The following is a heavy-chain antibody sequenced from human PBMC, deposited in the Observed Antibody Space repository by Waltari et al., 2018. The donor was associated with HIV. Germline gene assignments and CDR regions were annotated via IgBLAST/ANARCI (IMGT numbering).Heavy chain of an antibody. CDR1: GGSTSSYY. CDR3: ARVPYDSSGLDAFDI. J-gene: IGHJ3*02. D-gene: IGHD3-22*01. V-gene: IGHV4-59*01. CDR2: FYYSGST. Sequence: QVQLQESGPGLVKPSETLSLTRTVSGGSTSSYYWSWIRQPPGKGLEWIGYFYYSGSTNYNPSLKSRVTISVDTSKNQFSLKLSSVTAADTAVYYCARVPYDSSGLDAFDIWGQGTMVTVSS.